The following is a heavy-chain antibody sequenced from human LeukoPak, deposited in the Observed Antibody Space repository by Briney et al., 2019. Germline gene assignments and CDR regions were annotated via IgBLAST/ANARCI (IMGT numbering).Heavy chain of an antibody. CDR3: AKRGNPTVGHHYLDV. J-gene: IGHJ6*03. CDR1: GFTFSIYD. Sequence: PGGSLRLSCAASGFTFSIYDMSWVRQAPGKGLEWVSSITTSGGSTFYADSVIGRFTISRDNSRNTLYLQMNSLSAEDTAVYYCAKRGNPTVGHHYLDVWGKGTTVSVSS. D-gene: IGHD1-1*01. V-gene: IGHV3-23*01. CDR2: ITTSGGST.